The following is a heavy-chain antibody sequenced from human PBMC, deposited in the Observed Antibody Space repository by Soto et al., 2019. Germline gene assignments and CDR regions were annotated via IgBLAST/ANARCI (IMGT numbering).Heavy chain of an antibody. CDR1: GGTFSSYA. Sequence: QVQLVQSGAEVKKPGSSVKVSCKASGGTFSSYAISWVRQTPGQGLEWMGGIIPIFGTANYAQKFQGRVTITADESTSTAYMELRSLRSEDTSVYYCARVVVPAALFDYWGQGTLVTVSS. CDR3: ARVVVPAALFDY. CDR2: IIPIFGTA. V-gene: IGHV1-69*01. J-gene: IGHJ4*02. D-gene: IGHD2-2*01.